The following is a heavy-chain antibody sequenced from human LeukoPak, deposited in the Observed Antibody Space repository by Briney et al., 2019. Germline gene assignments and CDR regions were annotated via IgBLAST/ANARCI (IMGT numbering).Heavy chain of an antibody. V-gene: IGHV3-23*01. CDR1: GFTFSSYA. CDR2: ISGSGGST. CDR3: ATDFWSGYWVSY. J-gene: IGHJ4*02. D-gene: IGHD3-3*01. Sequence: PGGSLRLSCAASGFTFSSYAMSWVRQAPGKGLEWVSAISGSGGSTYYADSVKGRFTISRDNSKNTLYLQMNSLRAEDTAVYYCATDFWSGYWVSYWGQGTLVTVSS.